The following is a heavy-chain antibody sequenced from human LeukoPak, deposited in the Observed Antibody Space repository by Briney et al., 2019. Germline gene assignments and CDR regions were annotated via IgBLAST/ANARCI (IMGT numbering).Heavy chain of an antibody. J-gene: IGHJ4*02. CDR2: ISSSSSDT. CDR1: GFTFSGSY. V-gene: IGHV3-11*06. D-gene: IGHD2-21*01. CDR3: ARGNRAYCGGDCYDF. Sequence: GGSLRLSCAASGFTFSGSYMRWIRQTPGKGLEWLSYISSSSSDTNYADSVKGRFTISRDNAKNSLYLQMNSLRAEDTAVYYCARGNRAYCGGDCYDFWGQGTLVTVSS.